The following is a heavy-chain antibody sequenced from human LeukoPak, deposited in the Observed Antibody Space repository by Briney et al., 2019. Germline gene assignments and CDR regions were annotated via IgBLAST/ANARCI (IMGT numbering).Heavy chain of an antibody. CDR1: GYTFTSYD. V-gene: IGHV1-69*05. CDR2: IIPIFGTA. J-gene: IGHJ3*02. CDR3: ASSPSSSSREAFDI. Sequence: ASVKVSCKASGYTFTSYDINWVRQATGQGLEWMGGIIPIFGTANYAQKVQGRVTITTDESTSTAYMELSSLRSEDTAVYYCASSPSSSSREAFDIWGQGTMVTVSS. D-gene: IGHD6-6*01.